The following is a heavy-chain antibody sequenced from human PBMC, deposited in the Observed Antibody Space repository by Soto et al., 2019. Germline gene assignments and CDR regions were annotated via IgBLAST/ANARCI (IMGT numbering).Heavy chain of an antibody. CDR2: IYWDDDK. D-gene: IGHD2-21*02. V-gene: IGHV2-5*02. J-gene: IGHJ6*02. CDR1: AFSLSTGGVG. Sequence: SGATLVNPTQTLTLTCTFSAFSLSTGGVGVGWIRQPPGKALEWLALIYWDDDKRYSPSLRSRLTITKDTSKNQVVLTMTNMDPVDTATYYCIQSRCGGDCLQSYASYYYGMDVWGQGTTVTVSS. CDR3: IQSRCGGDCLQSYASYYYGMDV.